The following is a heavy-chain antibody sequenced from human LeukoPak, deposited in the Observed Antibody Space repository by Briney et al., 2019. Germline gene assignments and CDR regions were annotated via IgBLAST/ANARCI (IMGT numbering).Heavy chain of an antibody. CDR1: GFTFSSYS. CDR2: ISSSSSYT. D-gene: IGHD3-10*01. Sequence: GGSLRLSCAASGFTFSSYSMNWVRQAPGKGLEWVSSISSSSSYTYYADSVKGRFTISRDNAKNSLYLQMNSLRAEDTAVYYCARAETMVRWGQGTLVTVSS. V-gene: IGHV3-21*01. CDR3: ARAETMVR. J-gene: IGHJ4*02.